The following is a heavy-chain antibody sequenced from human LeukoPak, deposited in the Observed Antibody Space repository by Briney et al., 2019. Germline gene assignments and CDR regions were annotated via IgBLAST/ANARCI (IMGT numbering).Heavy chain of an antibody. V-gene: IGHV3-23*01. D-gene: IGHD6-19*01. CDR2: ISGSGGDT. CDR3: ATSSGWYPKYFDY. Sequence: GGSLRLSCAASGLTFSSYPMSWVRQAPGKGLEWVSAISGSGGDTYYADSVKGRFTISRDNSKNTLDLQMNSLRAEDTALYYCATSSGWYPKYFDYWGQGTLVTVSS. J-gene: IGHJ4*02. CDR1: GLTFSSYP.